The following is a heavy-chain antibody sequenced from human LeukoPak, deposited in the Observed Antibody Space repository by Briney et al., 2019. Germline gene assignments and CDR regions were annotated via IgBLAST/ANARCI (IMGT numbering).Heavy chain of an antibody. Sequence: PSQTLSLTCTVSGGSISSGSYYWSWIRQPAGKGLEWIERIYTSGCTNYNPSLKSRVTISVDTSKNQFSLKLSSVTAADTAVYYCARDGESYSSSWYYNWFDPWGQGTLVTVSS. CDR1: GGSISSGSYY. V-gene: IGHV4-61*02. CDR2: IYTSGCT. D-gene: IGHD6-13*01. J-gene: IGHJ5*02. CDR3: ARDGESYSSSWYYNWFDP.